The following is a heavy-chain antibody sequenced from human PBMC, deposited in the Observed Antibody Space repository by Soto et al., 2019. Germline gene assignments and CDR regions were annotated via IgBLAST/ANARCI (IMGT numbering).Heavy chain of an antibody. CDR1: GGTFSSYA. D-gene: IGHD3-10*01. V-gene: IGHV1-69*13. CDR3: ASPKDGSRISYYGMDV. J-gene: IGHJ6*02. Sequence: GASVKSFCKASGGTFSSYAISWVRQAPGQGLEWMGGIIPIFGTANYAQKFQGRVTITADESTSTAYMELSSLRSEDTAVYYCASPKDGSRISYYGMDVWGQGTTVTVSS. CDR2: IIPIFGTA.